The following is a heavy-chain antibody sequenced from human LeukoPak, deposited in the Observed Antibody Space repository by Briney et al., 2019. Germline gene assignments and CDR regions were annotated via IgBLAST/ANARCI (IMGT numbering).Heavy chain of an antibody. D-gene: IGHD5-12*01. CDR3: AKVRVGTSDCFDY. V-gene: IGHV3-23*01. Sequence: GGSLRLSWAASGFTFSSYAMSWVRQAPGKGLEWVSAMSGSSGSTYYADSVKGRFTISRDNSKNTLYLQMNSLRAEDSALYYCAKVRVGTSDCFDYWGQGTLVTVSS. CDR2: MSGSSGST. CDR1: GFTFSSYA. J-gene: IGHJ4*02.